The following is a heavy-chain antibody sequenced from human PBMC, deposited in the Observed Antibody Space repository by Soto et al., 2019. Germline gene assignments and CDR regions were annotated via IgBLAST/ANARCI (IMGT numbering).Heavy chain of an antibody. J-gene: IGHJ4*02. D-gene: IGHD5-18*01. CDR1: ESTFRSYA. V-gene: IGHV3-30*18. Sequence: GGSLRLSCATSESTFRSYAMHWERQAPGKGLERVAVIGSDAKTQYYADSVKGRFSISRDTSKNTVSLQMNSLRAEDTAIYYCAKEYGHGYWYFDYWGQGTQVTV. CDR3: AKEYGHGYWYFDY. CDR2: IGSDAKTQ.